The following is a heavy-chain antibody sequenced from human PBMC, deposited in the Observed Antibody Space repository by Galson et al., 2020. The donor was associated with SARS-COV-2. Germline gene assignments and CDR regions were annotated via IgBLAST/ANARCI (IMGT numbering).Heavy chain of an antibody. V-gene: IGHV3-11*01. D-gene: IGHD3-16*01. J-gene: IGHJ4*02. CDR3: ARDSPVGGRWLQDFDY. Sequence: NSGGSLRLSCAASGFTFSDYYMSWIRQAPGKGLEWVSYISSSGSTIYYADSVKGRFTISRDNAKNSLYLQMNSLRAEDTAVYYCARDSPVGGRWLQDFDYWGQGTLVTVSS. CDR2: ISSSGSTI. CDR1: GFTFSDYY.